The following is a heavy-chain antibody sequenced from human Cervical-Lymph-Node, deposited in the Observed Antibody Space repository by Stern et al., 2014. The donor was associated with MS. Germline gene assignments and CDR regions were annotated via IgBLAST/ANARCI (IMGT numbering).Heavy chain of an antibody. CDR2: IYYSGST. CDR1: GGSISSYY. Sequence: QVQLQESGPGLVKPSETLSLTCTVSGGSISSYYWSWIRQPPGKGLEWIGYIYYSGSTNYNPSLKSRVTISVDTSKNQFSLKLSSVTAADTAVYYCAREKDAVHAFDIWGQGTMVTVSS. V-gene: IGHV4-59*01. D-gene: IGHD2-2*01. CDR3: AREKDAVHAFDI. J-gene: IGHJ3*02.